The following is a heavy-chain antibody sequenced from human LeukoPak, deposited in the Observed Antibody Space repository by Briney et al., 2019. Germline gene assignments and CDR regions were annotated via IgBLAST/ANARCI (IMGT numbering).Heavy chain of an antibody. D-gene: IGHD6-13*01. CDR2: IYYSGST. V-gene: IGHV4-59*01. Sequence: SETLSLTCTVSGGSISSYYWSWIRQPPGKGLEWIGYIYYSGSTNLNPSLKSRVTISVDTSKNQFSLKLSSVTAADTAVYYCARWGSIAAARFDYWGQGTLVTVSS. J-gene: IGHJ4*02. CDR3: ARWGSIAAARFDY. CDR1: GGSISSYY.